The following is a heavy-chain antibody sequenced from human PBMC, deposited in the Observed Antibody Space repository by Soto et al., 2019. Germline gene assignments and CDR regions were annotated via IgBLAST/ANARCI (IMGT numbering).Heavy chain of an antibody. J-gene: IGHJ5*02. Sequence: QVQLVKSGAEVMKPGSSVKVSCKASGGTFSSYAISWVRQAPGQGLEWMGGIIPIFGTANYAQKFQGRVTITADQSTSTAYMELSSLRSEDAAVYYCARRQYYYDSSGYYKYNWFDPWGQGTLVTVSS. D-gene: IGHD3-22*01. CDR3: ARRQYYYDSSGYYKYNWFDP. CDR2: IIPIFGTA. CDR1: GGTFSSYA. V-gene: IGHV1-69*01.